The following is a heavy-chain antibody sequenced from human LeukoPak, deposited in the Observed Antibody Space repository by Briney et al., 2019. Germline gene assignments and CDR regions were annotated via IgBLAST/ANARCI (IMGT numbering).Heavy chain of an antibody. CDR1: GGSISSYY. CDR2: THDSGNS. Sequence: NTSETLSLTCTVSGGSISSYYWSWIRQPPGKGLEWIGYTHDSGNSNYNPSLRSRVTISIDTSKNQFSLKLTSVTAADTAVYYCARDRSAAPADYWGQGTLVTVSS. V-gene: IGHV4-59*01. J-gene: IGHJ4*02. D-gene: IGHD6-13*01. CDR3: ARDRSAAPADY.